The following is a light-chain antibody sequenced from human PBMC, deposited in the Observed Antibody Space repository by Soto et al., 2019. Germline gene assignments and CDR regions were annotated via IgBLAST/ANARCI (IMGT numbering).Light chain of an antibody. CDR2: STN. CDR3: MLYMGGGLVV. Sequence: QTVVTQEPSFSVSPGGTVTLTCGLTSGSVSTTYYPSWYQQTPGQAPRTLIYSTNIRSSGVPDRFSGFILGNKAALTITGAQADDESDYHCMLYMGGGLVVFGGGTQLTVL. J-gene: IGLJ2*01. V-gene: IGLV8-61*01. CDR1: SGSVSTTYY.